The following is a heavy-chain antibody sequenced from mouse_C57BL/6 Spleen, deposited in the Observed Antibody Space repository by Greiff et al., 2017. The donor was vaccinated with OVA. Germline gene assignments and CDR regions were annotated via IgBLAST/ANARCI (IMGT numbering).Heavy chain of an antibody. Sequence: VQLKESGPGLVKPSQSLSLTCSVTGYSITSGYYWNWIRQSPGNKLEWMGYISYDGSNNYNPSLKNRISITLDTSKNQFFLKLNSVTTEDTATYYCASLNYCGSPHWYIDVWGPGTTVTVSS. CDR3: ASLNYCGSPHWYIDV. D-gene: IGHD1-1*01. CDR1: GYSITSGYY. CDR2: ISYDGSN. J-gene: IGHJ1*01. V-gene: IGHV3-6*01.